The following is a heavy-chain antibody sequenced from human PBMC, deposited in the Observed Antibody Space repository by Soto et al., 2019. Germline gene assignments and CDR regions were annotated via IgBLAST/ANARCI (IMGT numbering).Heavy chain of an antibody. V-gene: IGHV3-23*01. CDR3: VRDYYHISGSHYDIPLDS. CDR2: VLQTGGDT. Sequence: GGSLRLSCAASGLTFNNCAMTWVRQAPGKGPEWVSTVLQTGGDTFYAASVRARFIISRDKSKDTLYLQVNSRRAEDTALYQCVRDYYHISGSHYDIPLDSWGQGTLGTVSS. J-gene: IGHJ4*02. D-gene: IGHD3-10*01. CDR1: GLTFNNCA.